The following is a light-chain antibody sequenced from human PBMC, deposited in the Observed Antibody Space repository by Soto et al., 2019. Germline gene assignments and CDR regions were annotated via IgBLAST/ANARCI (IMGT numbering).Light chain of an antibody. CDR1: QSVLYNSNNDSY. V-gene: IGKV4-1*01. CDR2: WAS. J-gene: IGKJ1*01. Sequence: DIVMTQTPDSLAVSLGESATINCRSSQSVLYNSNNDSYLTWYQQKPGQSPKVLIYWASTRDSGVPDRFSGSGSGTDFTLTISSLQAEDVAVYYCQQYYNIPWTFGQGTKVDIK. CDR3: QQYYNIPWT.